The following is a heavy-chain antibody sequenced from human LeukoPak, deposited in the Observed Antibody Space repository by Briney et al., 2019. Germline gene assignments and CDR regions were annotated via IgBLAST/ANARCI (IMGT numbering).Heavy chain of an antibody. D-gene: IGHD3-9*01. CDR3: ASSGRYFDWSNWFDP. CDR1: GGSFSGYY. J-gene: IGHJ5*02. V-gene: IGHV4-59*01. CDR2: IYYSGST. Sequence: SETLSLTCAVYGGSFSGYYWSWIRQPPGKGLEWIGYIYYSGSTNYNPSLKSRVTISVDTSKNQFSLKLSSVTAADTAVYYCASSGRYFDWSNWFDPWGQGTLVTVSS.